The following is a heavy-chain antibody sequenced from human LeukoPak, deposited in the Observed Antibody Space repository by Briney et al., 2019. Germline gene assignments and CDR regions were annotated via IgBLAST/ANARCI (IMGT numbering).Heavy chain of an antibody. Sequence: GGSLRLSCAASGFTFSSYSMNWVRQAPGKGLEWVSSISSSDRYIYYADSVKGRLTISRDNAKNSLYLQMNSLRADDTAMYYCVRGGYGPDYWGQGTLVTVSS. CDR2: ISSSDRYI. V-gene: IGHV3-21*04. J-gene: IGHJ4*02. CDR1: GFTFSSYS. CDR3: VRGGYGPDY. D-gene: IGHD5-12*01.